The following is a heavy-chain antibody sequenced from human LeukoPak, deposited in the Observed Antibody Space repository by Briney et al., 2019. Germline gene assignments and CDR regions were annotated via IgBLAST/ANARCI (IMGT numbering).Heavy chain of an antibody. Sequence: GGSLRLSCAASGFTFNSYAMSWVRQAPGKGLEWVSAISGSGGSTYYADSVKGRFTISRDNAKNSLYPQMNSLRAEDTALYHCARGNYGDSEPRAFDIWGQGTMVTVSS. D-gene: IGHD4-17*01. CDR3: ARGNYGDSEPRAFDI. CDR1: GFTFNSYA. CDR2: ISGSGGST. J-gene: IGHJ3*02. V-gene: IGHV3-23*01.